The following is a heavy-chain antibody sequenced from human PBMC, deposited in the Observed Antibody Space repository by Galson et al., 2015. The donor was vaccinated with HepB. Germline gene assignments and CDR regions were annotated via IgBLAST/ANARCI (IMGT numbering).Heavy chain of an antibody. J-gene: IGHJ3*02. CDR1: GFTFSSYA. CDR2: ISYDGSNK. CDR3: ARDGYYYDSSGYYYPEHSGLADI. Sequence: SLRLSCAASGFTFSSYAMHWVRQAPGKGLEWVAVISYDGSNKYYADSVKGRFTISRDNSKNTLYLQMNSLRAEDTAVYYCARDGYYYDSSGYYYPEHSGLADIWGQGTMVTVSS. D-gene: IGHD3-22*01. V-gene: IGHV3-30-3*01.